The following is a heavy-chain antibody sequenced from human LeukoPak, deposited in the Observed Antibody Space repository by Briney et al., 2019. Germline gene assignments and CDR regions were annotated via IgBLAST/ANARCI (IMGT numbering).Heavy chain of an antibody. V-gene: IGHV3-30*04. Sequence: SCEASGYTFTGYYMHWVRQAPGKGLEWVAVISYDGSNKYYADSVKGRFTISRDNSKNTLYLQMNSLRTEDTAVYYCARRSRDGWYCDYWGQGTLVTVSS. CDR2: ISYDGSNK. J-gene: IGHJ4*02. D-gene: IGHD5-24*01. CDR1: GYTFTGYY. CDR3: ARRSRDGWYCDY.